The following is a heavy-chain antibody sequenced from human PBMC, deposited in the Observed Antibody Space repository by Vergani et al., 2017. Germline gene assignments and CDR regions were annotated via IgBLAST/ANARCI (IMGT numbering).Heavy chain of an antibody. CDR2: ISGSGGST. J-gene: IGHJ4*02. Sequence: EVQLLESGGGLVQPGGSLRLSCAASGFTFSSYAMSWVRQAPGKGLEWVSAISGSGGSTYDADSVKGRFTISRDTSKNTLYLQMNSLRAEATAVYYCARGDKLTYYYDSSTFDYWGQGTLVTVSS. CDR3: ARGDKLTYYYDSSTFDY. D-gene: IGHD3-22*01. V-gene: IGHV3-23*01. CDR1: GFTFSSYA.